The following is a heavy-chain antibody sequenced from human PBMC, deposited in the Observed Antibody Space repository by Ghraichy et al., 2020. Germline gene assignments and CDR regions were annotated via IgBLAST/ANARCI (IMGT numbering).Heavy chain of an antibody. CDR1: GFTFSNYA. CDR2: ISGSGDAT. Sequence: GESLNISCAASGFTFSNYAMSWVRQTPGKGLEWVSAISGSGDATYYADSLKGRFTISRDNSKNTLFLQMNSLRAEDTAVYHCAKGITGYCSSNDCRAYDSWGQGTLVTVSS. CDR3: AKGITGYCSSNDCRAYDS. V-gene: IGHV3-23*01. D-gene: IGHD2-2*01. J-gene: IGHJ5*01.